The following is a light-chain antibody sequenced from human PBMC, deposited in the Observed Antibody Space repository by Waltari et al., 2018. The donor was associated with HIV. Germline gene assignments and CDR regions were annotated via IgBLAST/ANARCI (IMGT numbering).Light chain of an antibody. CDR3: QVWDYRGYVM. CDR1: KLGDRY. V-gene: IGLV3-1*01. J-gene: IGLJ3*02. CDR2: QDK. Sequence: SYELTQPPSVSVSPGQTASISCSGDKLGDRYASWYQQRPGQSPELIIYQDKKRPSGIPERFSGSNSGNTATLTISGTQTMDEADYYCQVWDYRGYVMFGAGTKLTVL.